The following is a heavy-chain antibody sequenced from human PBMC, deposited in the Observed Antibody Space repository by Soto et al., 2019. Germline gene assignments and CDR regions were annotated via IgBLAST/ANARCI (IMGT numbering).Heavy chain of an antibody. Sequence: PGESLKISCKGPVHLFNNHWIGWVRQTPGKGLEWMGLIFTRDSETKTSPSFQGHVSFSVDNSINTVYLQWTSLKTTDTGIYLCARGYFDSGHGYDLWGQGTLVTVSS. CDR1: VHLFNNHW. V-gene: IGHV5-51*01. J-gene: IGHJ5*02. CDR2: IFTRDSET. D-gene: IGHD3-10*01. CDR3: ARGYFDSGHGYDL.